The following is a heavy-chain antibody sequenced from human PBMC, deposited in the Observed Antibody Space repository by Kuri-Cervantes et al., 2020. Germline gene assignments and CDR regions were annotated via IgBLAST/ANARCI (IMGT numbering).Heavy chain of an antibody. CDR1: GFTFSSYT. V-gene: IGHV3-30-3*01. CDR3: ARDRNGERSRSYYFDY. CDR2: ISYDGNNK. Sequence: GESLKISCAASGFTFSSYTRHWVRQAPGKGLEWVAVISYDGNNKYYADSVKGRFTISRDNSKNTLYLQRNSLRAEDTAVYYCARDRNGERSRSYYFDYWGQGTLVTVSS. J-gene: IGHJ4*02. D-gene: IGHD2-8*01.